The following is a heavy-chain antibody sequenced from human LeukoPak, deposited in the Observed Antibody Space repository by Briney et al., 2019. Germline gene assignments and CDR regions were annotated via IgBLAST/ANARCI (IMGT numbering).Heavy chain of an antibody. D-gene: IGHD2-21*02. CDR1: GGSISSGGYY. CDR3: ARTLASDYGGDCYSPHFDY. V-gene: IGHV4-31*03. J-gene: IGHJ4*02. CDR2: IYYSGST. Sequence: PSQTLSLTCTVSGGSISSGGYYWSWIRQHPGKGLEWIGYIYYSGSTYYNPSLKSRVTISVDTSKNQFSLKLSSVTAADTAVYYCARTLASDYGGDCYSPHFDYWGQGTLVTVSS.